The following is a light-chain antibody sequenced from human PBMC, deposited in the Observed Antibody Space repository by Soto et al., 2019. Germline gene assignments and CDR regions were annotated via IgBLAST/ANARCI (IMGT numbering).Light chain of an antibody. CDR2: AAY. J-gene: IGKJ4*01. Sequence: IQMTQWPSSLPAYVGDGVTITCRASQGIRNDLGWYQQKPGKAPKLLIYAAYSLQSGVTSRFSGSGSGTDFTITISSLQPEDFATYYCLQDYNYPLTFGGGTKVDIK. CDR3: LQDYNYPLT. CDR1: QGIRND. V-gene: IGKV1-6*01.